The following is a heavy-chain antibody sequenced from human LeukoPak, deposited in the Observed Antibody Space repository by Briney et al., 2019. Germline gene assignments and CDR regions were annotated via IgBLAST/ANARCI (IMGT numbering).Heavy chain of an antibody. Sequence: PGGSLRLSCVVSGVSLSSHGMHWVRQAPGKGLEWLTFTWSDGRSEYYADSVKGRFTASRDNSKNTVYLQINSLRVEDTAVYHCARDRGNDYFDSWGQGTLVTVSS. V-gene: IGHV3-33*01. CDR2: TWSDGRSE. J-gene: IGHJ4*02. CDR1: GVSLSSHG. CDR3: ARDRGNDYFDS.